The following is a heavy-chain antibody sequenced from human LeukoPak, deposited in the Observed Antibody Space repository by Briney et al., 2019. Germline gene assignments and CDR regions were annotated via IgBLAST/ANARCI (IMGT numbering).Heavy chain of an antibody. D-gene: IGHD3-9*01. Sequence: GGSLRLSCAASGFTFSSYSMNWVRQAPGKGLEWVSYISSSSSTIYYADSVKGRFTISRDNAKNSLYLQMNSLRDEDTAVYYCARDEDPYYDILTGYYNGSYGMDVWGQGTTVTVSS. CDR3: ARDEDPYYDILTGYYNGSYGMDV. CDR2: ISSSSSTI. CDR1: GFTFSSYS. J-gene: IGHJ6*02. V-gene: IGHV3-48*02.